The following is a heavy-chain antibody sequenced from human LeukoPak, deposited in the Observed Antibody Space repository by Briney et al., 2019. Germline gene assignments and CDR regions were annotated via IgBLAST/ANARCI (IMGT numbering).Heavy chain of an antibody. Sequence: SETLSLTCTVSGGSSSSYYWSWIRQPPGKGLEWIGYIYYSGSTNYNPSLKSRVTISVDTSKNQFSLKLSSVTAADTAVCYCASSSSWYRLDYWGQGTLVTVSS. D-gene: IGHD6-13*01. J-gene: IGHJ4*02. CDR1: GGSSSSYY. CDR3: ASSSSWYRLDY. V-gene: IGHV4-59*01. CDR2: IYYSGST.